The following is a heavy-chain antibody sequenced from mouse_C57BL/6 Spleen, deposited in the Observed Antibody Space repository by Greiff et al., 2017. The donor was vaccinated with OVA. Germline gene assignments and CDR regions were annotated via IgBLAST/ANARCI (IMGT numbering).Heavy chain of an antibody. V-gene: IGHV1-55*01. CDR2: IYPGSGST. J-gene: IGHJ2*01. Sequence: QVQLQQPGAELVKPGASVTMSCKASGYTFTSYWITWVKQRPGQGLEWIGDIYPGSGSTNYNETFKSKATLTVDTSSSTAYMQLSSLTSEDSAVYYCARTELITTVVEDYFDYWGQGTTLTVSS. CDR3: ARTELITTVVEDYFDY. D-gene: IGHD1-1*01. CDR1: GYTFTSYW.